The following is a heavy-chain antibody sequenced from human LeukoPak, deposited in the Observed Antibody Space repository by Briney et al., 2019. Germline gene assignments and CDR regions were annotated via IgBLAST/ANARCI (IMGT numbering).Heavy chain of an antibody. J-gene: IGHJ4*02. Sequence: GGSLRLSCAASGFIFSSHAMSWVRQAPGKGLEWVSAISASGDATYYPDSVRGRFTISRDNSRNTLSLQMNSLRGEDTAVYYCARSDGDRYFDYWGQGTLVTVSS. CDR1: GFIFSSHA. CDR2: ISASGDAT. D-gene: IGHD3-10*01. V-gene: IGHV3-23*01. CDR3: ARSDGDRYFDY.